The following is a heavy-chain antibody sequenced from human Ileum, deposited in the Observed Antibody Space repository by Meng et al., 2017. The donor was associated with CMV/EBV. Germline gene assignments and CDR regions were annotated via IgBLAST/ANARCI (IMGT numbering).Heavy chain of an antibody. D-gene: IGHD2-2*01. Sequence: VTRQESGPCLVKPSCTLPLTCTVSVVSVSGYYLSWIRQPATKGLEWIGRVYSSGSTDYNPSLQSRVTMSVDTSKNQFSLKLSSVTAADTAVYYCARGSSSWAFDYWGQGTLVTVSS. V-gene: IGHV4-4*07. CDR3: ARGSSSWAFDY. CDR2: VYSSGST. J-gene: IGHJ4*02. CDR1: VVSVSGYY.